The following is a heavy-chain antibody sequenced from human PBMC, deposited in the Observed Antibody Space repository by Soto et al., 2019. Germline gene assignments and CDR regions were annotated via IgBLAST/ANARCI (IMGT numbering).Heavy chain of an antibody. CDR2: IYYSGST. V-gene: IGHV4-31*03. CDR3: AREDGMDYDSSGYYFDY. D-gene: IGHD3-22*01. CDR1: GGSISSGGYY. J-gene: IGHJ4*02. Sequence: PSETLSLTCTVSGGSISSGGYYWSWIRQHPGKGLEWIGYIYYSGSTYYNPSLKSRVTISVDTSKNQFSLKLSSVTAADTAVYYCAREDGMDYDSSGYYFDYWGQGTLVTVSS.